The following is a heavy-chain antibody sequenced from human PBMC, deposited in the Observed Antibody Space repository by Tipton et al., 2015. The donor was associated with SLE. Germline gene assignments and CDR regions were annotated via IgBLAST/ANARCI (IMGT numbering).Heavy chain of an antibody. CDR1: GGSISSYSYY. J-gene: IGHJ3*02. CDR2: MYYSGST. Sequence: LSLTCTVSGGSISSYSYYWGWIRQPPGKGLEWIGSMYYSGSTYYNPSLKSRVTISVDTSKNHFSLKLSSVTAADTAVYYCASDLAGSQAFDIWGQGTMVTVSS. D-gene: IGHD6-13*01. CDR3: ASDLAGSQAFDI. V-gene: IGHV4-39*07.